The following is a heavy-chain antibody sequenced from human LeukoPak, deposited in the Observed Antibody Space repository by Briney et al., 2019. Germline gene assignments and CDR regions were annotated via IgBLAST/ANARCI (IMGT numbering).Heavy chain of an antibody. CDR2: ISACNGNT. V-gene: IGHV1-18*01. CDR3: ASSYSSGWPVF. D-gene: IGHD6-19*01. J-gene: IGHJ4*02. CDR1: GYTFTSYG. Sequence: GASVKVSCKASGYTFTSYGISWVRQAPGQGLEWMGWISACNGNTNYAQKLQGRVTMTTDTSTSTAYMELRSLRSDDTAVYYCASSYSSGWPVFWGQGTLVTVSS.